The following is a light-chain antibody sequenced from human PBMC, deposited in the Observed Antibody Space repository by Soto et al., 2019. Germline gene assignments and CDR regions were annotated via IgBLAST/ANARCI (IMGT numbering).Light chain of an antibody. CDR3: QQYGSSLLT. J-gene: IGKJ4*01. Sequence: EIVMTQSPATLSVSPGERATLSCRASQSVSSNLAWYQQQPGQAPRLLIYGASSRATGIPDRFSGSGSGTDFTLTIRRLEPEDFAVYYCQQYGSSLLTLGGGTKVDIK. CDR2: GAS. V-gene: IGKV3-20*01. CDR1: QSVSSN.